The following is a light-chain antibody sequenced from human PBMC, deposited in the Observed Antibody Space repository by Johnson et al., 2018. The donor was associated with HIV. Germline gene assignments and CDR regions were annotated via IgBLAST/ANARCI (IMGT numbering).Light chain of an antibody. J-gene: IGLJ1*01. CDR3: GTWDSSLSAGPRYG. V-gene: IGLV1-51*02. CDR2: ENN. CDR1: SSNIGNNY. Sequence: QSVLTQPPSVSAAPGQKVTISCSGSSSNIGNNYVSWYQQLPGTAPKLLIYENNKRPSGIPDRFSGSKSGTSATLGITGLQTGDEADYYCGTWDSSLSAGPRYGFGTGTKVTVL.